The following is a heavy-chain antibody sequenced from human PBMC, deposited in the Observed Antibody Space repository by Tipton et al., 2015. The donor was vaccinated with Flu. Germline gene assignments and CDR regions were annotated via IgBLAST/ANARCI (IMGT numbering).Heavy chain of an antibody. CDR2: TYFTGST. Sequence: TLSLTCTVSGGSISSHYWSWIRQPPGKGLEWIGYTYFTGSTKYSSSPKSRVTISVDTSKNQFSLKLSSVTAADTAVYYCARSYNSGAGSYYGYWGQGTLVTVSS. D-gene: IGHD3-10*01. V-gene: IGHV4-59*08. CDR1: GGSISSHY. J-gene: IGHJ4*02. CDR3: ARSYNSGAGSYYGY.